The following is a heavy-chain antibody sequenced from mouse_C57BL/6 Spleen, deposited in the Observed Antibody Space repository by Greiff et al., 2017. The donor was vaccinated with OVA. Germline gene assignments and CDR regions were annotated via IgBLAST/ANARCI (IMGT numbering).Heavy chain of an antibody. Sequence: QVQLQQPGAELVKPGASVKMSCKASGYTFTSYWITWVKQRPGQGLEWIGDIFPGSGSTNYNEKFKSKATLTVDTSSTTAYMQLSSLTSEDTAVYYCTKGGGSRNVDVWGTGTTVTVSS. D-gene: IGHD1-1*01. CDR2: IFPGSGST. J-gene: IGHJ1*03. V-gene: IGHV1-55*01. CDR3: TKGGGSRNVDV. CDR1: GYTFTSYW.